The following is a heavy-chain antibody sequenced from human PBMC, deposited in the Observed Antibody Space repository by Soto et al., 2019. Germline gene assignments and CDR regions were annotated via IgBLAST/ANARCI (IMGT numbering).Heavy chain of an antibody. CDR1: GFTVSSNY. CDR3: ATRLDPIREDALDI. D-gene: IGHD4-17*01. J-gene: IGHJ3*02. CDR2: IYSRGNK. V-gene: IGHV3-53*01. Sequence: EVQLVESGGGLIQPGGSLRLSCAAYGFTVSSNYMSWVRQAPGKGLEWVSVIYSRGNKYYADSVKGRFTISRDNSKNTLYLQMNSLRAEDTAVYYCATRLDPIREDALDIWGQGTMVTVSS.